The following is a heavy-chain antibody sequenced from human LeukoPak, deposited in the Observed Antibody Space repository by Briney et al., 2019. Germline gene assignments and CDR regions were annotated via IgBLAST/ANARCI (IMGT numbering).Heavy chain of an antibody. D-gene: IGHD6-6*01. Sequence: ASVKVSCKASGYSFSSNDINWVRQATGQGLEWMGWMNPNSGNTGHAQKFQGRVTMTTDTSTGTAYMELRSLRSDDTAVYYCASAREASSSSRSFDYWGQGTLVTVSS. CDR2: MNPNSGNT. V-gene: IGHV1-8*01. J-gene: IGHJ4*02. CDR1: GYSFSSND. CDR3: ASAREASSSSRSFDY.